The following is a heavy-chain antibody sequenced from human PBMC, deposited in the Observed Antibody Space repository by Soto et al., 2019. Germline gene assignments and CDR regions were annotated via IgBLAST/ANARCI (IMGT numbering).Heavy chain of an antibody. CDR2: ISAYNGNT. Sequence: ASGKVCWKDSGNTFAGNGMSWVRQSPGQGLEWMGWISAYNGNTNYAQKLQGRVTMTTDTSTSTAYMELRSLRSDDTAVYYCARVGGYSGYDPNWFDPWG. D-gene: IGHD5-12*01. J-gene: IGHJ5*02. CDR3: ARVGGYSGYDPNWFDP. V-gene: IGHV1-18*01. CDR1: GNTFAGNG.